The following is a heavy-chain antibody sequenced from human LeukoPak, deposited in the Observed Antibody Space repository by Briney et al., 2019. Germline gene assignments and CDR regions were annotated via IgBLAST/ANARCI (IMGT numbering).Heavy chain of an antibody. CDR1: EFTFSSYW. CDR2: ISGDGRST. Sequence: PGGSLRLSCAASEFTFSSYWMHWVRQAPGKGLVWVSRISGDGRSTSYADSVKGRFTTSRDNAKNTMYLQMNSLRAEDTAVYYCARDTLFCSGGYCYHDIWGQGTMVTVSS. D-gene: IGHD2-15*01. CDR3: ARDTLFCSGGYCYHDI. V-gene: IGHV3-74*01. J-gene: IGHJ3*02.